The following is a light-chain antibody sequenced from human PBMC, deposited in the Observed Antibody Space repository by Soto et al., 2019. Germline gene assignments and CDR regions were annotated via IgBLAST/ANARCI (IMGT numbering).Light chain of an antibody. V-gene: IGKV3-11*01. Sequence: EIVLTQSPATLSLSPGERATLSCRASQSVSSYLAWYQQKPGQAPRLLIYDASNRATGIPARFSGSGSGTDFTLTISSLEPEDFAVYYCQQYGSSPALFTFGPGTKVAI. CDR2: DAS. CDR1: QSVSSY. J-gene: IGKJ3*01. CDR3: QQYGSSPALFT.